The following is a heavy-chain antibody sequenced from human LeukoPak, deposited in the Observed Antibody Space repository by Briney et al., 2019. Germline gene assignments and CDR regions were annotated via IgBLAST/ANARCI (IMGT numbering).Heavy chain of an antibody. J-gene: IGHJ6*03. D-gene: IGHD3-3*01. CDR1: GGSISSSSYY. CDR2: IYYSGST. V-gene: IGHV4-39*07. CDR3: ANYDFWSGYYSAPYYMDV. Sequence: SETLSLTYTVSGGSISSSSYYWGWIRQPPGKGLEWIGSIYYSGSTYYNPSLKSRVTISVDTSKNQFSLKLSSVTAADTAVYYCANYDFWSGYYSAPYYMDVWGKGTTVTVSS.